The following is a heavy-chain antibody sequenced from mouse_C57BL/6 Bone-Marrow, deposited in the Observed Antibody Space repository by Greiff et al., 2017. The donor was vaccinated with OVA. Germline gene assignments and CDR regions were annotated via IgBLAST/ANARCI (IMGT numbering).Heavy chain of an antibody. V-gene: IGHV1-82*01. CDR2: IYPGDGDT. CDR3: ARVGCITTVVPSYYAMDY. Sequence: VQLVESGPELVKPGASVKISCKASGYAFSSSWMNWVKQRPGKGLEWIGRIYPGDGDTNYNGKFKGKATLTADKSSSTAYMQLSSLTSEDSAVDFCARVGCITTVVPSYYAMDYWGQGTSVTVSS. CDR1: GYAFSSSW. D-gene: IGHD1-1*01. J-gene: IGHJ4*01.